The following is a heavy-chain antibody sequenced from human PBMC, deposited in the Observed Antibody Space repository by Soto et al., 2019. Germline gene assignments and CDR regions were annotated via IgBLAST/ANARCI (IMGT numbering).Heavy chain of an antibody. CDR1: GFSFTSYW. CDR3: ARRDCSSARCYTGDYYYGMDV. V-gene: IGHV5-51*01. D-gene: IGHD2-2*02. CDR2: IYPGDSTT. J-gene: IGHJ6*02. Sequence: PGESLKISCKGSGFSFTSYWIGWVRQMTGKGLEWLGIIYPGDSTTNYSPSFQGQVTISADKSISIAYLQWSDLKASDTAMYYCARRDCSSARCYTGDYYYGMDVWGQGTTVTVSS.